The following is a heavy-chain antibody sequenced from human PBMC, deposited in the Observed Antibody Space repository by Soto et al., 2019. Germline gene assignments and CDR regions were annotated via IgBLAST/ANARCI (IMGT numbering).Heavy chain of an antibody. CDR1: GFTFSSYW. D-gene: IGHD6-6*01. Sequence: GGSLRLSCAASGFTFSSYWMHWVRQAPGKGLVWVSRINSDGSSTSYADSVKGRFTISRDNAKNTLYLQMNSLRAEDTAVYYCARDHSSSSPPARGAYYYYYGMDVWGQGTTVTVSS. CDR2: INSDGSST. V-gene: IGHV3-74*01. CDR3: ARDHSSSSPPARGAYYYYYGMDV. J-gene: IGHJ6*02.